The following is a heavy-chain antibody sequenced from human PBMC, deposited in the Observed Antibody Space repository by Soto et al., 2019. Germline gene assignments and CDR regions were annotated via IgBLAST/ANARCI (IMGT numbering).Heavy chain of an antibody. CDR3: ARDRDDYGSGNYYNRIDF. Sequence: QVQLVQSGAEVQKPGSSVKVSCKASGGIFSTYAISWLRQAPGQGLEWMGGIIPLFGTPNYAQRFQGRVTIIADESTSTAYMALSRLRSEDTAVYYCARDRDDYGSGNYYNRIDFWGQGTLVTVSS. V-gene: IGHV1-69*01. J-gene: IGHJ4*02. D-gene: IGHD3-10*01. CDR1: GGIFSTYA. CDR2: IIPLFGTP.